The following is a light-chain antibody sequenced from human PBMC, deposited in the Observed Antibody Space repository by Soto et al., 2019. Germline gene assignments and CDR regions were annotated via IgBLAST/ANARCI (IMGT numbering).Light chain of an antibody. J-gene: IGKJ2*01. V-gene: IGKV1-5*01. CDR2: DAS. Sequence: DIQMTQSPSTVSASVGDGVTITCRASQSISTWLAWYQQKPGNAPKLLIYDASTLESGVPSGFSGSGSGTEFTLTISSLQPDDFATYYCQQYNSYPSTFGRGTKLEIK. CDR3: QQYNSYPST. CDR1: QSISTW.